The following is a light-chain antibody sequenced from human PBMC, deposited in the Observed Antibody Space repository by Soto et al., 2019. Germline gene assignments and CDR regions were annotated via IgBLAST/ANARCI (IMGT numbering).Light chain of an antibody. Sequence: EIVMTQSPATLSVSPGERATLSCRASQSVGSDLAWYQQKPGQAPRLVIYDIFTRATGAPTRISGSGSGTEFTLTISSMQSADFAVYYCQQYNSWPLTLGGGTKVDIK. V-gene: IGKV3D-15*01. CDR1: QSVGSD. J-gene: IGKJ4*01. CDR2: DIF. CDR3: QQYNSWPLT.